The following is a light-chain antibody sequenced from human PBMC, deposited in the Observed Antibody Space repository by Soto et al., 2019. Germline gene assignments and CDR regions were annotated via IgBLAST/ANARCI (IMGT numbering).Light chain of an antibody. Sequence: EIVLTQSPATLSLSPGDRATLSCRANQSVGSSLAWIRQRPGQAPSLVIYDAFNRASGTPARFSGSGSGTDFTLTISSLESADFAPYYYQQRSTWPMTFGQGTRLEI. J-gene: IGKJ5*01. V-gene: IGKV3-11*01. CDR2: DAF. CDR1: QSVGSS. CDR3: QQRSTWPMT.